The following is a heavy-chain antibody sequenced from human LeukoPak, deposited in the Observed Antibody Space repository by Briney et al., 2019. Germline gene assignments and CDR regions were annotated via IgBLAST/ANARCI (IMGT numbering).Heavy chain of an antibody. CDR2: IIPIFGTA. V-gene: IGHV1-69*13. D-gene: IGHD3-9*01. CDR3: ARGYYDILTETPDAFDI. Sequence: SVKVSCKASGGTFSSYAISWVRQAPGQGLEWMGGIIPIFGTANYAQKFQGRVTITADESTSTAYMELSSLRSEDTAVYYCARGYYDILTETPDAFDIWGQGTMVTVSS. CDR1: GGTFSSYA. J-gene: IGHJ3*02.